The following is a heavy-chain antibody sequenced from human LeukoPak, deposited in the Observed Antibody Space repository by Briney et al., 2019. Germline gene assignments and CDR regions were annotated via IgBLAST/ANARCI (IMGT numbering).Heavy chain of an antibody. Sequence: ASVKVSCKASGYTFTGYYMHWLRQAPGQGLEWMGWINPNSGGTDYAQKFQGRVTMTRDTSITTAYMVLSRLRSDDTAVYFCARAYFDILTGYSPLSDYWGQGTLVTVSS. J-gene: IGHJ4*02. CDR3: ARAYFDILTGYSPLSDY. V-gene: IGHV1-2*02. CDR2: INPNSGGT. D-gene: IGHD3-9*01. CDR1: GYTFTGYY.